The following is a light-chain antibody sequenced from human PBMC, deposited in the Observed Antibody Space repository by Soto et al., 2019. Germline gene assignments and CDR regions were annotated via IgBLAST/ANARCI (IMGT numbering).Light chain of an antibody. V-gene: IGLV2-14*01. J-gene: IGLJ1*01. CDR1: SSDVGIYNY. CDR2: GVT. Sequence: QSALPQLASVSGSPGQSIAISFSGSSSDVGIYNYVSWYQQHPGKVPKHIIYGVTNRPSGVSNRISGCNSGNTASLTISGLKAEDEADYYCSSYTTSSTLVFGTGTKLAVL. CDR3: SSYTTSSTLV.